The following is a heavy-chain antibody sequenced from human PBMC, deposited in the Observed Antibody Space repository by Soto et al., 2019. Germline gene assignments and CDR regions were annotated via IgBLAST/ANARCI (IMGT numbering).Heavy chain of an antibody. CDR2: IIPIFGTA. J-gene: IGHJ4*02. V-gene: IGHV1-69*13. D-gene: IGHD2-15*01. CDR1: GGTFSSYA. CDR3: ARLPGYCSGDSCRIDY. Sequence: SVKVSCKASGGTFSSYAISWVRQAPGQGLEWMGGIIPIFGTANYAQKFQGRVTITADESTSTAYMELSSLRSEDTAVYYCARLPGYCSGDSCRIDYWGQGTLVTVSS.